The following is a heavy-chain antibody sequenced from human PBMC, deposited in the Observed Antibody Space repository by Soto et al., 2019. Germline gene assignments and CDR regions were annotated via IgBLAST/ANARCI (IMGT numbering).Heavy chain of an antibody. CDR1: GGSISSNY. J-gene: IGHJ4*02. CDR2: VYNSGST. Sequence: SETLSLTCTVSGGSISSNYWTWIRQPPGKGLEWIGYVYNSGSTNYNPSLKSRVTISEDTSKSQFSLKVNSMTAADTAVYCCARYRREAVAGYTLDNWGQGILVTVSS. D-gene: IGHD6-13*01. V-gene: IGHV4-59*01. CDR3: ARYRREAVAGYTLDN.